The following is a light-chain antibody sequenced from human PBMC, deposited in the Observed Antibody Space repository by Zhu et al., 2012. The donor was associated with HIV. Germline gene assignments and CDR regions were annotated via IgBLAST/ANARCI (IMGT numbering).Light chain of an antibody. J-gene: IGKJ3*01. CDR1: QGISKY. Sequence: DIQMTQSPSSLSASVGDRVTITCRASQGISKYLAWYQQKPGKVPKLLIHGATTLLSGVPSRFSGRRSGTDFTLTISGLQPEDVATYYCQNXNSGPPTFGPGTKVDVK. V-gene: IGKV1-27*01. CDR3: QNXNSGPPT. CDR2: GAT.